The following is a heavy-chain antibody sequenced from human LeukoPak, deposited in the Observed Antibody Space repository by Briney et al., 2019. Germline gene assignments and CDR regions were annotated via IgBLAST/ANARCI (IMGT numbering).Heavy chain of an antibody. CDR1: GFTFSRYA. CDR3: AKDRFGSGGPNWFGR. Sequence: GGSLRLSCAGSGFTFSRYAMSWVRHVPGKGLEWVSSITGSGSEIFSPDSVKGRFTISRDNAKNTLYLQMNNLRAEDTDIYYGAKDRFGSGGPNWFGRWGQGALVTVSS. D-gene: IGHD3-10*01. J-gene: IGHJ5*02. V-gene: IGHV3-23*01. CDR2: ITGSGSEI.